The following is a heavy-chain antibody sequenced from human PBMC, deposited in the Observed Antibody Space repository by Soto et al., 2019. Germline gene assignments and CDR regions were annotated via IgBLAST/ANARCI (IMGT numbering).Heavy chain of an antibody. V-gene: IGHV3-9*01. J-gene: IGHJ3*02. CDR1: GFTFDDYA. D-gene: IGHD6-6*01. Sequence: EVQLVESGGGLVQPGRSLRLSCAASGFTFDDYAMHLVRQAPGKGLEWVSGISWNSGSIGYADSVKGRFNISRDNAKNSLELQMNSRRAEDTALYYSAKSPDSSSYAFDIWGQGKMVTVSS. CDR3: AKSPDSSSYAFDI. CDR2: ISWNSGSI.